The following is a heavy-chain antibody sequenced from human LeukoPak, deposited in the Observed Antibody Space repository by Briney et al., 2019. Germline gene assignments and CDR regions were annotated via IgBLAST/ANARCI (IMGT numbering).Heavy chain of an antibody. CDR3: ASYKNYYLSGPHFDY. J-gene: IGHJ4*02. V-gene: IGHV1-69*05. CDR1: GGTFSSYA. D-gene: IGHD3-10*01. Sequence: SVKVSCKASGGTFSSYAISWVRQAPGQGLEWMGRIIPIFGTANYAQKFQGRVTITTDESTSTAYMELSSLRSEDTAVYYCASYKNYYLSGPHFDYWGQGTLVTVSS. CDR2: IIPIFGTA.